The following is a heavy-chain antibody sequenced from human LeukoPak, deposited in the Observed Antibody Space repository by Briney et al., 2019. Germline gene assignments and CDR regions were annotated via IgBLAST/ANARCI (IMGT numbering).Heavy chain of an antibody. CDR3: VTEVSGSFPT. D-gene: IGHD1-26*01. V-gene: IGHV3-23*01. J-gene: IGHJ4*02. CDR1: GFTFSNYA. CDR2: FSGSGGST. Sequence: GGSLRLSCAASGFTFSNYAMSWVRQAPGKGLEWVSAFSGSGGSTYYANSVKGRFTISRDNSKNTLYLQMNSLKNEDTAVYYCVTEVSGSFPTWGQGTLVTVSS.